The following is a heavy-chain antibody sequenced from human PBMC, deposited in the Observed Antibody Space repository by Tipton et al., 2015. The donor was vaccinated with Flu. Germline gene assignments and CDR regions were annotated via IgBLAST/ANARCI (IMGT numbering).Heavy chain of an antibody. CDR1: GFTFSSYA. D-gene: IGHD3-9*01. V-gene: IGHV3-23*01. CDR3: ARGLWGLPDYDILTGYPSHLDY. J-gene: IGHJ4*02. CDR2: ISGSGGST. Sequence: EASGFTFSSYAMSWVRQAPGKGLEWVSAISGSGGSTYYADSVKGRFTISRDNSKNTLYLQMNSLRAEDTAVYYCARGLWGLPDYDILTGYPSHLDYWGQGTLVTVSS.